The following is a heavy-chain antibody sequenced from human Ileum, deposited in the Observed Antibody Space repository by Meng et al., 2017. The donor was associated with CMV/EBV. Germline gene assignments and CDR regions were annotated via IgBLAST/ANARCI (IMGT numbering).Heavy chain of an antibody. V-gene: IGHV3-43*01. CDR2: ISWDGGDT. CDR1: GFDFEYYT. Sequence: GESLKISCSASGFDFEYYTMHWVRQAPGKSLEWVSLISWDGGDTLYADSVRGRFTISRDNSKNSLYLHMSSLRADDTAFYYCATIGGLQAFDFWGQGTMVTVSS. J-gene: IGHJ3*01. D-gene: IGHD3-16*01. CDR3: ATIGGLQAFDF.